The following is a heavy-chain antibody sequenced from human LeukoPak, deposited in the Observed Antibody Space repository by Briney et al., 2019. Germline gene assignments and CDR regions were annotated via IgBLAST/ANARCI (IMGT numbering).Heavy chain of an antibody. J-gene: IGHJ4*02. V-gene: IGHV4-59*08. CDR3: ARQVYYYDSSGYFVFDY. Sequence: SETLSLTYTVSGGSISSYYWSWIRQPPGKGLEWIGYIYYSGSTNYNPSLKSRVTISVDTSKNQFSLKLSSVTAADTAVYYCARQVYYYDSSGYFVFDYWGQGTLVTVSS. CDR1: GGSISSYY. D-gene: IGHD3-22*01. CDR2: IYYSGST.